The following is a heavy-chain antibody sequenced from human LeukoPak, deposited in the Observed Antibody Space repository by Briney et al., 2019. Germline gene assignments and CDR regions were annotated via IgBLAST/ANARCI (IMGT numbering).Heavy chain of an antibody. Sequence: SETLSLTCTVSGGSISSSSYYWGWIRQPPGKGLEWIGSIYYSGSTYYNPSLKSRVTISVDTSKNQFSLKLSSVTAADTAVYYCARGLSIAARPDYFDYWGQGTLVTVSS. CDR2: IYYSGST. CDR3: ARGLSIAARPDYFDY. D-gene: IGHD6-6*01. J-gene: IGHJ4*02. V-gene: IGHV4-39*01. CDR1: GGSISSSSYY.